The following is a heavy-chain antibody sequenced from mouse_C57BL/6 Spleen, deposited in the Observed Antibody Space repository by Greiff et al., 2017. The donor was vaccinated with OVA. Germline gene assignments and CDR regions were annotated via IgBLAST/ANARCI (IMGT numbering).Heavy chain of an antibody. CDR1: GYTFTSYW. V-gene: IGHV1-69*01. D-gene: IGHD1-1*01. CDR3: ARGNYGSSLFAY. J-gene: IGHJ3*01. CDR2: LDPSDSYT. Sequence: QVQLQQPGAELVMPGASVKLSCKASGYTFTSYWMHWVKQRPGQGLEWIGELDPSDSYTNYNQKFKGKSTLTVDKSSSTAYMQLSSLTSEDSAVYYCARGNYGSSLFAYWGQGTLVTVSA.